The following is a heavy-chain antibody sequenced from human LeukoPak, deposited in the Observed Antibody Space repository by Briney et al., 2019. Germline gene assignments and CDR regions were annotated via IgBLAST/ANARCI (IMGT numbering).Heavy chain of an antibody. CDR2: ISSSSSYI. CDR1: GFTFSSYS. J-gene: IGHJ4*02. CDR3: ARDSPMVRGVIIN. Sequence: GGSLRLSCAASGFTFSSYSMNWVRQAPGKGLEWVSSISSSSSYIYYADSVKGRFTISRDNAKNSLYLQMNSLRAEDTAVYYCARDSPMVRGVIINWGQGTLVTVSS. V-gene: IGHV3-21*01. D-gene: IGHD3-10*01.